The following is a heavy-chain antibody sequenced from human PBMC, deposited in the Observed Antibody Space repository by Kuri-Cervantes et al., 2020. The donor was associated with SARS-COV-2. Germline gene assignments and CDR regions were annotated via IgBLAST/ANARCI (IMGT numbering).Heavy chain of an antibody. CDR2: ISAYNGNT. D-gene: IGHD3-3*01. J-gene: IGHJ6*02. CDR1: GYTFTSYG. Sequence: ASVKVSCKASGYTFTSYGISWVRQAPGQGLEWMGWISAYNGNTNYAQKLQGRVTMTTDTSTSTAYMELRSLRSDDTAVYYCARFGSITIFVVPPPLGYYYYGMDVWGQGTTVTVSS. CDR3: ARFGSITIFVVPPPLGYYYYGMDV. V-gene: IGHV1-18*01.